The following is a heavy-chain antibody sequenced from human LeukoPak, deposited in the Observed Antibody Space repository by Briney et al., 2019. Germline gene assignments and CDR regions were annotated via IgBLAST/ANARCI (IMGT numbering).Heavy chain of an antibody. D-gene: IGHD1-26*01. J-gene: IGHJ4*02. CDR2: IYSSGST. CDR3: ARDRGGSYDTRALDY. Sequence: SETLSLTCTVSGGSISSYYWSWIRQPAGKGLEWIGRIYSSGSTNYNPSLKSRVTMSVDKSKSQLSLNLTSVTAADTAVYYCARDRGGSYDTRALDYWGQGALVTVSS. V-gene: IGHV4-4*07. CDR1: GGSISSYY.